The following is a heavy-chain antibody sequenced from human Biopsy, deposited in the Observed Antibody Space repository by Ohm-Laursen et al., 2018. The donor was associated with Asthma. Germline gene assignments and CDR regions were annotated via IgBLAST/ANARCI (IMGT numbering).Heavy chain of an antibody. J-gene: IGHJ3*01. CDR2: VNTGNGDT. V-gene: IGHV1-3*04. Sequence: SVKVSCKVSGYNFISFAIQWVRQAPGQRLEWMGWVNTGNGDTKYSQKFQGRVTITRDTSASTAYMELRSLRSEDTATYYCARTYSDFLTGQVKDVFGVWGQGTMVTVSS. CDR3: ARTYSDFLTGQVKDVFGV. D-gene: IGHD3-9*01. CDR1: GYNFISFA.